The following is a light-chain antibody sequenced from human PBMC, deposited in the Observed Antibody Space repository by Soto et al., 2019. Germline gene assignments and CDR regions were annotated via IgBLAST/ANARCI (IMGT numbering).Light chain of an antibody. CDR3: QLYGSSPLYT. V-gene: IGKV3-20*01. CDR1: QSVSSSY. CDR2: ATS. J-gene: IGKJ2*01. Sequence: DIVLTQSPGTLSLSPGERATLSCRASQSVSSSYLAWYQQKPGQAPSLLIYATSSRATGIPDRFSGSGSGTDFTLTISRLEPEDFAVYYCQLYGSSPLYTFGQGTKLEIK.